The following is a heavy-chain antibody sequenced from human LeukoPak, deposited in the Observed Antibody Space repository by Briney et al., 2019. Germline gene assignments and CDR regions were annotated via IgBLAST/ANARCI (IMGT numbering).Heavy chain of an antibody. CDR2: IFYSGST. Sequence: SETLSLTCSVSGGSISSYYWNWIRQPPGKGLEWIGNIFYSGSTNYNSSLESRVSLSVDTSRKQFSLKPTSVTAADTAVYYCARSRGITGTTMNWFDPWGQGTLVIVSS. V-gene: IGHV4-59*08. D-gene: IGHD1-7*01. J-gene: IGHJ5*02. CDR1: GGSISSYY. CDR3: ARSRGITGTTMNWFDP.